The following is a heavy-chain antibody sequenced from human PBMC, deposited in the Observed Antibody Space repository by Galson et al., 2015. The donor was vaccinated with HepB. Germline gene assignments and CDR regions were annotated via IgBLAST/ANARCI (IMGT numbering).Heavy chain of an antibody. CDR2: IKTDGSSI. CDR1: GFTFSSYW. CDR3: ARGVSSSQDY. J-gene: IGHJ4*02. V-gene: IGHV3-74*01. D-gene: IGHD6-6*01. Sequence: SLRLSCAASGFTFSSYWMHWVRQAPGKGLVCLSRIKTDGSSIYYADSVEGRFTVSRDNAKNTLCLQMDSLRAEDTAVYYCARGVSSSQDYWGQGTLVTVSS.